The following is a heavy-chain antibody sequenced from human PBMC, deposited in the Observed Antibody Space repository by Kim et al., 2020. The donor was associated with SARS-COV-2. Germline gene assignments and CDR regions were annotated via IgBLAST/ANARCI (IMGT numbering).Heavy chain of an antibody. V-gene: IGHV1-2*06. J-gene: IGHJ4*02. D-gene: IGHD1-1*01. Sequence: ASVKVSCKASGYTFTGYYMHWVRQAPGQGLEWMGRINPNSGGTNYAQKFQGRVTMTRDTSIGTAYMELSRLRSDDTAVYYCARAYLPTTGTTYYFDYWGQGTLVTVSS. CDR3: ARAYLPTTGTTYYFDY. CDR2: INPNSGGT. CDR1: GYTFTGYY.